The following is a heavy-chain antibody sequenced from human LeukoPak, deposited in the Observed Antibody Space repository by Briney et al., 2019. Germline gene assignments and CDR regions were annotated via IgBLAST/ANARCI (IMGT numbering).Heavy chain of an antibody. CDR2: INPTGGST. Sequence: ASVKVSCKASGYTFSIFYMHWVRQAPGHGLEWMGIINPTGGSTSYAQKFQGRVTMTTDTSTSTVYMELSSLRSEDTAVYYCARDHSTGGNWGQGTLVTVSS. V-gene: IGHV1-46*01. CDR1: GYTFSIFY. CDR3: ARDHSTGGN. D-gene: IGHD2-8*02. J-gene: IGHJ4*02.